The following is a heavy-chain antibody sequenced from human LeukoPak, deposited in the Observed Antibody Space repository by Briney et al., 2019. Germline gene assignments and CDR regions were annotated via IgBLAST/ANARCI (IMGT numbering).Heavy chain of an antibody. D-gene: IGHD3-22*01. J-gene: IGHJ4*02. CDR3: ARDRGYYVFDY. CDR1: GLTFSNYW. CDR2: VKPDGSEK. V-gene: IGHV3-7*01. Sequence: GGSLRLSCAASGLTFSNYWMTWVRQAPGKGLEWAAHVKPDGSEKSYVDSVKGRFTISRDNAQNSLYLQMNSLRAEDTAVYYCARDRGYYVFDYWGQGTLVTVSS.